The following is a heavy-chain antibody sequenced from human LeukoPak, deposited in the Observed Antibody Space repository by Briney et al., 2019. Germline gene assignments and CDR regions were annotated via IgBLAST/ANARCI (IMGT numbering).Heavy chain of an antibody. CDR1: GGTFSSYA. V-gene: IGHV1-69*13. D-gene: IGHD3-3*01. Sequence: SVKVSCKAAGGTFSSYAISWVRQAPGQGLEWMGGIIPIFGTANYAQKFQGRVTITADESTSTAYMELSSLRSEDTAVYYCARTERFNDFGKRDFDYWGQGTLVTVSS. CDR3: ARTERFNDFGKRDFDY. J-gene: IGHJ4*02. CDR2: IIPIFGTA.